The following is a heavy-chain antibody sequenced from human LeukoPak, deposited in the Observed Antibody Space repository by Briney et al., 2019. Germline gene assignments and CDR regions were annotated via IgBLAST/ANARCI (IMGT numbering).Heavy chain of an antibody. CDR2: INTNTGNP. Sequence: GASVKVSCKASGYTFTGYYMHWVRQAPGQGLEWMGWINTNTGNPTYAQGFTGRFVFSLDTSVSTAYLQISSLKAEDTAVYYCARAKYPMATIRYYYYYMDVWGKGTTVTVSS. CDR3: ARAKYPMATIRYYYYYMDV. J-gene: IGHJ6*03. D-gene: IGHD5-12*01. V-gene: IGHV7-4-1*02. CDR1: GYTFTGYY.